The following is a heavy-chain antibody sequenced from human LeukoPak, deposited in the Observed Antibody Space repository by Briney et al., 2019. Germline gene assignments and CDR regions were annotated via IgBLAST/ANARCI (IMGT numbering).Heavy chain of an antibody. V-gene: IGHV3-73*01. D-gene: IGHD1-7*01. CDR2: IRIKPNAYAT. CDR1: GLTFNVSA. CDR3: TRPRTHNWNYKDH. J-gene: IGHJ4*02. Sequence: GGSLRLSCAVSGLTFNVSAIHWVRQASGKGLEWVGRIRIKPNAYATAYTAAVKGRFTMSRDESKNTAYLEMNSLKIEDTAVYYCTRPRTHNWNYKDHWGQGTLVTVSS.